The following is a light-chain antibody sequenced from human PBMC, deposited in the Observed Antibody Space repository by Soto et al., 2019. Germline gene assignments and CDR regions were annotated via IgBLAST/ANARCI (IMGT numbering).Light chain of an antibody. CDR3: QQRSNWHT. Sequence: ENVLTHSPATLSLSTGEKATLSCRASQSVSSYLAWYQQKPGQAPRLLIYDASNRATGIPARFSGSGSGTDFTLTISSLEPEDFAVYYCQQRSNWHTFGQGTRLEIK. CDR2: DAS. CDR1: QSVSSY. V-gene: IGKV3-11*01. J-gene: IGKJ5*01.